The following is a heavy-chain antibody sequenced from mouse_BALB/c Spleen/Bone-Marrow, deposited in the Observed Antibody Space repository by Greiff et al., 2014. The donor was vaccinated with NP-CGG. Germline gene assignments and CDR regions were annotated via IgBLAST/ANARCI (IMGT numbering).Heavy chain of an antibody. J-gene: IGHJ4*01. CDR1: GYTFTSYW. CDR2: IYPGDGDT. Sequence: VQLQQSGAELARPGASVKLSCKASGYTFTSYWMQWVKQRPGQGLEWIGAIYPGDGDTRYTQKFKGKATLTADKSSSTAYMQRSSLASEDSAVYYCARRDYGIRENYYAMDYWGQGTSVTVSS. D-gene: IGHD1-2*01. V-gene: IGHV1-87*01. CDR3: ARRDYGIRENYYAMDY.